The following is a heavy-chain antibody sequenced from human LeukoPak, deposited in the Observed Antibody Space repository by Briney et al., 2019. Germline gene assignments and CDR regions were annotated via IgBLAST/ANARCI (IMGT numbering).Heavy chain of an antibody. CDR1: GYIFTRYG. Sequence: GASVKVSCKASGYIFTRYGISWVRQAPGQGLEWMGWISAHYGNTNYAQKFQDRVTMTTDTSTNTAYMELRSLRPDDTAVYYCARGYCSGGTCYLVENWLDPWGQGTLVTVSS. D-gene: IGHD2-15*01. V-gene: IGHV1-18*04. J-gene: IGHJ5*02. CDR2: ISAHYGNT. CDR3: ARGYCSGGTCYLVENWLDP.